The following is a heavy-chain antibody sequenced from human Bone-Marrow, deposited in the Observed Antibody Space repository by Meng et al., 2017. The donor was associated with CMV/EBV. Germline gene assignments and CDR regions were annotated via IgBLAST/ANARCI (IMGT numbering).Heavy chain of an antibody. D-gene: IGHD2-2*02. Sequence: SFSGYYWSWLRQPPGKGLEWIGEINHSGSTNYNPSLKSRVTISVDTSKNQFSLKLSSVTAADTAVYYCARDRRYCSSTSCYKPRFDPWGQGTLVTVSS. CDR2: INHSGST. V-gene: IGHV4-34*01. J-gene: IGHJ5*02. CDR3: ARDRRYCSSTSCYKPRFDP. CDR1: SFSGYY.